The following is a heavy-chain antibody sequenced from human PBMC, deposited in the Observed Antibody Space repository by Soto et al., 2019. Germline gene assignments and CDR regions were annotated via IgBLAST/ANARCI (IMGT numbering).Heavy chain of an antibody. Sequence: EVQLLESGGGLVQPGGSLRLSCAASGFTFSSYAMSWVRQAPGKGLEWVSAISGSGGSTYYADSVKGRFTITRDNSKNTLYRQMNSLRAEDTAVYYCAKDQRYHIPEGGDHWGQGTLVTVSS. CDR2: ISGSGGST. CDR3: AKDQRYHIPEGGDH. J-gene: IGHJ4*02. V-gene: IGHV3-23*01. D-gene: IGHD3-9*01. CDR1: GFTFSSYA.